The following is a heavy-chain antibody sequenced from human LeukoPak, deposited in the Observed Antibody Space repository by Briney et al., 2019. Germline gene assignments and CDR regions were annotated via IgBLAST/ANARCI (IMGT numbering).Heavy chain of an antibody. J-gene: IGHJ4*02. D-gene: IGHD3-10*01. V-gene: IGHV4-61*03. Sequence: SRVTMSVDTSKNHFSLKLTSVTAADTAVYYCARESLGTMIRGAGSFDFWGQGTLVTVSS. CDR3: ARESLGTMIRGAGSFDF.